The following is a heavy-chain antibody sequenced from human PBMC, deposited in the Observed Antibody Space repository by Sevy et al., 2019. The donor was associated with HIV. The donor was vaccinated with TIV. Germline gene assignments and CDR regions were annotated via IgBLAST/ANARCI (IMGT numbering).Heavy chain of an antibody. CDR3: TSMTTVEGVFDF. Sequence: GGSLRLSCAASGFIFSNAWMSWVRQAPGKGLEWVGRIKSKSDGGPSDYAAPVTGRFTISRDDSRNTLYLQMNSLKTEDTAVYYCTSMTTVEGVFDFWGQGTLVTVSS. V-gene: IGHV3-15*01. CDR2: IKSKSDGGPS. CDR1: GFIFSNAW. D-gene: IGHD4-17*01. J-gene: IGHJ4*02.